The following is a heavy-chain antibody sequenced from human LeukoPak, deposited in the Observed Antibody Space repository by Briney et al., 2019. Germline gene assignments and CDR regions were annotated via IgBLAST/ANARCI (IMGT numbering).Heavy chain of an antibody. V-gene: IGHV4-34*01. D-gene: IGHD3-22*01. CDR2: INHSGST. CDR3: ATRRARSEGYYSHFDY. J-gene: IGHJ4*02. CDR1: GGSFSGYY. Sequence: SETLSLTCAVYGGSFSGYYWSWIRQPPGKGLEWIGEINHSGSTNYNPSLKRRVTISVDTSKNQFSLKLSSVTAADTAVYYCATRRARSEGYYSHFDYWGQGTLVTVSS.